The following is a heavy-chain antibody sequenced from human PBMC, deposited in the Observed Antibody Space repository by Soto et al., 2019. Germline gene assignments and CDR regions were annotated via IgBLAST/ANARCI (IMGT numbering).Heavy chain of an antibody. CDR1: GFTFSSYG. Sequence: PGGSLRLSCAASGFTFSSYGMHWVRQAPGKGLEWVAVISYDGSNKYYGDSVKGRFTISRDNSKNTLYLQMNSLRVEDTAVYYCARGYSSTWLFDYWGQGTLVTVSS. D-gene: IGHD6-13*01. V-gene: IGHV3-30*03. J-gene: IGHJ4*02. CDR3: ARGYSSTWLFDY. CDR2: ISYDGSNK.